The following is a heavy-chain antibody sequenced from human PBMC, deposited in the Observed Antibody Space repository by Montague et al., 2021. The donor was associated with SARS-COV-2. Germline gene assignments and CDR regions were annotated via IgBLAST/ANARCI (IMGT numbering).Heavy chain of an antibody. D-gene: IGHD3-10*01. CDR2: IYYSGTT. CDR1: GGSITRSYY. Sequence: SETLSLTCTVSGGSITRSYYWGCSRQHPGKGLVWVGNIYYSGTTFINTSLESRVTISVDASKNQFSPNLTSVTAADTAVYYCARPLVRGVPKAFDIWGQGALVIVSS. CDR3: ARPLVRGVPKAFDI. J-gene: IGHJ3*02. V-gene: IGHV4-39*01.